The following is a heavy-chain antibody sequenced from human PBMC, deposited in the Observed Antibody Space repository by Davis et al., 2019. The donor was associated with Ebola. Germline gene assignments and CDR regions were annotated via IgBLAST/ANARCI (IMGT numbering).Heavy chain of an antibody. CDR1: GFTFSSYG. CDR2: ISYDGSNK. J-gene: IGHJ2*01. D-gene: IGHD5-24*01. CDR3: AKDFRPMAPLTGYFDL. Sequence: PGGSLRLSCAASGFTFSSYGMHWVRQAPGKGLEWVTVISYDGSNKYHADSVKGRFTISRDNSKNTLYLQMNSLRAEDTAVYYCAKDFRPMAPLTGYFDLWGRGTLVTVSS. V-gene: IGHV3-30*18.